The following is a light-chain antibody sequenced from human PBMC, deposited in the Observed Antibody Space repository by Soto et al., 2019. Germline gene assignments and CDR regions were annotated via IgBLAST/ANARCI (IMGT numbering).Light chain of an antibody. V-gene: IGLV2-14*01. CDR2: DVS. CDR1: SSDVGGYNY. CDR3: SSYTSSSTLYV. J-gene: IGLJ1*01. Sequence: QSVLTQPASVSGSPGQSITISCTGSSSDVGGYNYVSWYQQHPGKAPKLMIYDVSNRPSGVSNRLSGSKTGNTASQTITGLQAEDEVDFYCSSYTSSSTLYVFGTGTKVTVL.